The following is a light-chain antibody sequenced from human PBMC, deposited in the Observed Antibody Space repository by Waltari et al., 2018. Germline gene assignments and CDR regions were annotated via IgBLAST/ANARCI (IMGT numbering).Light chain of an antibody. CDR3: QQHEYLPIT. CDR2: AAS. CDR1: QGISNY. V-gene: IGKV1-27*01. Sequence: DIQMTQSPSSLSASVGDRVTITCRASQGISNYLAWYQQTPGKVPKLLIYAASTLQSGVPSRFRGSGSGTDFTFIISSLQPEDVATYYCQQHEYLPITFGQGTRLDIQ. J-gene: IGKJ5*01.